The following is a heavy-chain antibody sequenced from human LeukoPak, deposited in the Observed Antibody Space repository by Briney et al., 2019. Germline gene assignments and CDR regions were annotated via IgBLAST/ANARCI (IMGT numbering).Heavy chain of an antibody. CDR3: AHGSMYQLDY. CDR2: IIGGAGGT. V-gene: IGHV3-23*01. J-gene: IGHJ4*02. Sequence: GGTLRLSCAASGFSFSSHGMSWVRQAPGKGLEWVSGIIGGAGGTYYADSVKGRFTISRDNAKNTLYLQMNSLRAEDTAVYYCAHGSMYQLDYWGQGTLVTVSS. CDR1: GFSFSSHG. D-gene: IGHD2-2*01.